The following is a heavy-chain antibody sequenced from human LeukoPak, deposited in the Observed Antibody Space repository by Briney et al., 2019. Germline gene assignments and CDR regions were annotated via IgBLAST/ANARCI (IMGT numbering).Heavy chain of an antibody. CDR3: ARLSVYDFWSGYYRFRFDP. CDR1: GFAFSSYA. V-gene: IGHV3-23*01. D-gene: IGHD3-3*01. Sequence: PGGSLRLSCAASGFAFSSYAMSWVRQAPGKGLEWVSAISGSGGSTYYADSVKGRFTISRDNSKNTLYLQMNSLRAEDTAVYYCARLSVYDFWSGYYRFRFDPWGQGTLVSVSS. J-gene: IGHJ5*02. CDR2: ISGSGGST.